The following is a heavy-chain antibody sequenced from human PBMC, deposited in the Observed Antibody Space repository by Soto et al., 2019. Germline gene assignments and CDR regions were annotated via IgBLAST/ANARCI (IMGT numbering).Heavy chain of an antibody. Sequence: ASVKLSCKASGYSFTGNGISWVRQAPGQGIEWMGWISAYNGNTNYAQKLQGRVTMTTDTSTSTAYMELRSLRSEDTAVYYCAIILVGGARNYYVIHFSGQRTTVTVSS. CDR1: GYSFTGNG. V-gene: IGHV1-18*01. D-gene: IGHD3-10*01. J-gene: IGHJ6*02. CDR2: ISAYNGNT. CDR3: AIILVGGARNYYVIHF.